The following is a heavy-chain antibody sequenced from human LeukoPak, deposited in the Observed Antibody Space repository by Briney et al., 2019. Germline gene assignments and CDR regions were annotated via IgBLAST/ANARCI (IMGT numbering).Heavy chain of an antibody. CDR1: GFTFSSFW. V-gene: IGHV3-74*01. CDR2: INGDGSET. CDR3: ARVRMGDDFNPFDY. J-gene: IGHJ4*02. D-gene: IGHD3-16*01. Sequence: GGSLRLSCAASGFTFSSFWIYWVRHAPGKGLVWVSRINGDGSETIYADSVKGRFTISRDNAKNTVYLQMNSLRAGDTAVYYCARVRMGDDFNPFDYWGQGTLVTVSS.